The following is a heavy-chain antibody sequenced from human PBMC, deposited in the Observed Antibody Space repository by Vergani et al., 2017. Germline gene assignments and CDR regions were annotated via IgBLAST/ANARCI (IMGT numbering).Heavy chain of an antibody. D-gene: IGHD3-10*01. CDR2: IFPVDSDT. CDR1: PNSFFSHW. J-gene: IGHJ4*02. V-gene: IGHV5-51*03. Sequence: EVQLVQSGAEVKKSGESLKISCHGSPNSFFSHWVAWVRQTPGKGLEWIGIIFPVDSDTKYSPSFQGQVTMSAAKSIETVYLQWRSVKTSDTGTYFCARAYNRGLGHFDYWGQGTRVTVS. CDR3: ARAYNRGLGHFDY.